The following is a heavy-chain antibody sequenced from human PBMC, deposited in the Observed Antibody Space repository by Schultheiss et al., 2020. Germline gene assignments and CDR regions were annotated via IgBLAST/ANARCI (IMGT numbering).Heavy chain of an antibody. J-gene: IGHJ4*02. D-gene: IGHD6-19*01. V-gene: IGHV4-61*08. CDR1: GGSISSGGNF. Sequence: SETLSLTCAVSGGSISSGGNFWSWIRQPPGKGLEWIGYIYYSGSTNYNPSLKSRVTISVDTSKNQFSLKLSSVTAADTAVYYCARSEAGLDYWGQGTLVTVSS. CDR3: ARSEAGLDY. CDR2: IYYSGST.